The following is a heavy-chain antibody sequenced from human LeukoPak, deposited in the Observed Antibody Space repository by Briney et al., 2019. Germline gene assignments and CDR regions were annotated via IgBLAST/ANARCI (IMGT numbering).Heavy chain of an antibody. D-gene: IGHD6-13*01. CDR3: ARWGQQLVRDYYYGMDV. V-gene: IGHV1-18*01. J-gene: IGHJ6*02. Sequence: ASVKVSCKASGDTFTSYGISWVRQAPGQGLEWMGWVSAYNGNTNYAQKLQGRVTMTTDTSTSTAYMELRSLRSDDTAVYYCARWGQQLVRDYYYGMDVWGQGTTVTVSS. CDR2: VSAYNGNT. CDR1: GDTFTSYG.